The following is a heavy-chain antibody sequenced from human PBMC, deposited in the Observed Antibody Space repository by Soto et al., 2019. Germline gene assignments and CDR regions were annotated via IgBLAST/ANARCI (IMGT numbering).Heavy chain of an antibody. CDR3: ARVTTATTIDDDY. V-gene: IGHV1-69*02. CDR2: IIPILGIA. J-gene: IGHJ4*02. Sequence: ASVKVSCKASGGTFSSYTISWVRQAPGQGLEWMGRIIPILGIANYAQKFQGRVTITADKSTSTAYMELSSLRSQDTAVYYWARVTTATTIDDDYWGQGTLVTVSS. CDR1: GGTFSSYT. D-gene: IGHD1-1*01.